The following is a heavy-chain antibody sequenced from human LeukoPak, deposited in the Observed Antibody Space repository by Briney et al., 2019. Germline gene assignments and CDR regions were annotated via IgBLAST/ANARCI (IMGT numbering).Heavy chain of an antibody. J-gene: IGHJ4*02. V-gene: IGHV1-2*02. D-gene: IGHD3-22*01. CDR1: GYTFTGYY. CDR3: ARGAERTIVVVIIAGDY. CDR2: INPNSGGT. Sequence: ASVKVSCKASGYTFTGYYMHWVRQAPGQGLEWMGWINPNSGGTNYAQKFQGRVTMTRDTSISTAYMELSRLRSDDTAVYYCARGAERTIVVVIIAGDYWGQGTLVTVSS.